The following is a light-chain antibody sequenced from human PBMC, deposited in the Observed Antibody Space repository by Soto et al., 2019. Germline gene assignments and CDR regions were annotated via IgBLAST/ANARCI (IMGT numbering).Light chain of an antibody. CDR3: QQYNNWPLT. CDR1: HRVSCY. V-gene: IGKV3-15*01. CDR2: GAS. J-gene: IGKJ4*01. Sequence: EILMTQSPATLSVSPGESATLSFRASHRVSCYLAWYQQKPGQAPRLLIYGASTRATGVPARFSGSGSGTVFTLTISSLQSEDFAVYYCQQYNNWPLTFGGGTKVDIK.